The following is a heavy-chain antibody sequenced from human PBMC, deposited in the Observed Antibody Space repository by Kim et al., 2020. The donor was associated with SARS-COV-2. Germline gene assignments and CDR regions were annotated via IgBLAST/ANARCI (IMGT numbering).Heavy chain of an antibody. D-gene: IGHD6-13*01. Sequence: GGSLRLSCAASGFTFSSYGMHWVRQAPGKGLEWVAVISYDGSNKYYADSVKGRFTISRDNSKNTLYLQMNSLRAEDTAVYYCAKDDSSWLNWFDPWGQGTLVTVSS. CDR2: ISYDGSNK. V-gene: IGHV3-30*18. CDR3: AKDDSSWLNWFDP. CDR1: GFTFSSYG. J-gene: IGHJ5*02.